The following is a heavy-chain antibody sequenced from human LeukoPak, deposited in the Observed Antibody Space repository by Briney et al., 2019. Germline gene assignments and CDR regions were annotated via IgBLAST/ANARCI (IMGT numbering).Heavy chain of an antibody. CDR2: INPNSGGT. Sequence: GASVKVSCKASGYTFTGYYMHWVRQAPGQGLEWMGRINPNSGGTNYAQKFQGRVTMTRDTSISTAYMEQSRLRSDDTAVYYCARDRDGLLWFGESDYWGQGTLVTVSS. CDR1: GYTFTGYY. D-gene: IGHD3-10*01. CDR3: ARDRDGLLWFGESDY. J-gene: IGHJ4*02. V-gene: IGHV1-2*06.